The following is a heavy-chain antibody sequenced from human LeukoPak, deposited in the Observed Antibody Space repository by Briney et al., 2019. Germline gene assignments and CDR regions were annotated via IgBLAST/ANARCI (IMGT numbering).Heavy chain of an antibody. Sequence: GGSLRLSCAASGFTFSRYWMHWVRQAPGKGLVWVSRINSDGSSTNYADSVKGRFTISRDNAKNSLYLQMNSLRAEDTAVYYCARDIAAAGSFDYWGQGTLVTVSS. J-gene: IGHJ4*02. CDR2: INSDGSST. D-gene: IGHD6-13*01. V-gene: IGHV3-74*01. CDR3: ARDIAAAGSFDY. CDR1: GFTFSRYW.